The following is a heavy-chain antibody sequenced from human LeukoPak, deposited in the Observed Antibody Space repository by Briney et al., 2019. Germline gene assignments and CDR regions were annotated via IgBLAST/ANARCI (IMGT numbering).Heavy chain of an antibody. D-gene: IGHD3-3*01. CDR3: GALRFLEWLSHYYYMDV. V-gene: IGHV1-69*05. CDR1: GGTFSSYA. CDR2: LIPIFGTA. J-gene: IGHJ6*03. Sequence: ASVKVSCKASGGTFSSYAISWVQQAPGQGLEWMGGLIPIFGTANYAQKFQGRVTLTTDESTSPAYLELSSLRSEDTGVYYWGALRFLEWLSHYYYMDVWGKGTTVTVSS.